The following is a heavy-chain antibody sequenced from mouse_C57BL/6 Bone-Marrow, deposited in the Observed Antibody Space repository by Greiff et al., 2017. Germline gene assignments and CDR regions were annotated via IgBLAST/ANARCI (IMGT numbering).Heavy chain of an antibody. J-gene: IGHJ3*01. D-gene: IGHD1-2*01. Sequence: EVNVVESGAELVRPGASVKLSCTASGFNIKDDYMHWVKQRPEQGLEWIGWIDPENGDTEYASKFQGKATITADTSSNTAYLQLSSLTSEDTAVYYCTTIPITRGFAYWGQGTLVTVSA. CDR3: TTIPITRGFAY. CDR1: GFNIKDDY. CDR2: IDPENGDT. V-gene: IGHV14-4*01.